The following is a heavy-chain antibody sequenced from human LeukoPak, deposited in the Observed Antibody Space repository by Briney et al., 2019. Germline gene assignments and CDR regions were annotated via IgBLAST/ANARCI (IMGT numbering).Heavy chain of an antibody. V-gene: IGHV1-8*01. CDR1: GYTFTSYD. CDR3: ASLGGSGRYYTPDYYYYYYGMDV. CDR2: MNPNSGNT. Sequence: GASVKVSCKASGYTFTSYDINWVRQATGQGLEWMGWMNPNSGNTGYAQKFQGRVTMTRNTSISTAYMELSSLRSEDTAVYYCASLGGSGRYYTPDYYYYYYGMDVWGQGTTVTVSS. D-gene: IGHD3-10*01. J-gene: IGHJ6*02.